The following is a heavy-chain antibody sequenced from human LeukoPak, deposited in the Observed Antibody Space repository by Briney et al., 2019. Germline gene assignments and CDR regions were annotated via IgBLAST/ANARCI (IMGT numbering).Heavy chain of an antibody. J-gene: IGHJ4*02. D-gene: IGHD6-19*01. CDR3: AKWAAVAGTDY. CDR1: GFTFSSYG. V-gene: IGHV3-30*18. Sequence: GGSLRLSCAASGFTFSSYGTHWVRQAPGKGLEWVAVISYDGSNKYYADSVKGRFTISRDNSKNTLYLQMNSLRAEDTAVYYCAKWAAVAGTDYWGQGTLVTVSS. CDR2: ISYDGSNK.